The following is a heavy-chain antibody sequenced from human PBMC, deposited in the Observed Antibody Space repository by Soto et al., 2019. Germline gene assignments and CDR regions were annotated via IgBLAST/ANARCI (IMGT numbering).Heavy chain of an antibody. J-gene: IGHJ6*02. CDR3: AKKVPAALRLYYFFGLDV. CDR1: GASISSDNR. Sequence: SETLSLTCAVSGASISSDNRWTWVRQPPGEGLEWIGEISQSGTTKYNPSLASRVTISVDKSKNQFSLRLTSMTAADTAVYYCAKKVPAALRLYYFFGLDVWGQGTTVTVS. CDR2: ISQSGTT. D-gene: IGHD2-15*01. V-gene: IGHV4-4*02.